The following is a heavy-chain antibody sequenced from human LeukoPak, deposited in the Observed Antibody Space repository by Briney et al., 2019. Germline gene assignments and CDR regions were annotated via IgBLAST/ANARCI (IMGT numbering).Heavy chain of an antibody. V-gene: IGHV1-8*01. CDR2: MNPNSGNT. Sequence: ASVKVSCKASGYTFTSYDINWVRQATGQGLEWMGWMNPNSGNTGYAQKFQGRVTMTRNTSISTAYMELSSLRSEDTAVYYCARMYYDILTGYPNFDYWGQGTLVTVSS. CDR1: GYTFTSYD. CDR3: ARMYYDILTGYPNFDY. D-gene: IGHD3-9*01. J-gene: IGHJ4*02.